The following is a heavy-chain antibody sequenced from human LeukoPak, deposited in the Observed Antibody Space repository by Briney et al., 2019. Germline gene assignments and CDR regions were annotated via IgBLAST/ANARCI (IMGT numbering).Heavy chain of an antibody. CDR3: AKDGRCSSTSCSFDY. CDR2: INSDGSST. V-gene: IGHV3-74*01. D-gene: IGHD2-2*01. Sequence: GGSLRLSCAASGFTFSSYWVHWVRQAPGKGLVWVSHINSDGSSTSYADSVKGRFTISRDNAKNTLYLQMNSLRAEDTAVYYCAKDGRCSSTSCSFDYWGQGTLVTVSS. CDR1: GFTFSSYW. J-gene: IGHJ4*02.